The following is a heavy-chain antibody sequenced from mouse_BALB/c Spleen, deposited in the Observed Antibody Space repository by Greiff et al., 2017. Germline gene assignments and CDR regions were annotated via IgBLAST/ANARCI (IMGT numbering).Heavy chain of an antibody. J-gene: IGHJ2*01. CDR1: GYSITSGYY. Sequence: EVKLLESGPGLVKPSQSLSLTCSVTGYSITSGYYWNWIRQFPGNKLEWMGYISYDGSNNYNPSLKNRISITRDTSKNQFFLKLNSVTTEDTATYYCARESYYGSRRYFDYWGQGTTLTVSS. D-gene: IGHD1-1*01. CDR3: ARESYYGSRRYFDY. V-gene: IGHV3-6*02. CDR2: ISYDGSN.